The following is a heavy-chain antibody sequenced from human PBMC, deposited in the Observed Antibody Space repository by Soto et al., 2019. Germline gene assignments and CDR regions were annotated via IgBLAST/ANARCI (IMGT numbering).Heavy chain of an antibody. D-gene: IGHD1-26*01. Sequence: GGSVSVSWAASGFPFHTSAMNSVRQAPGKGLEWVSIISGTSDAAYYAESVKGRFTSSRDNSKNTLYLQINSLRAEDTAVYYCGKYSGSYPVYNGMNVWGQGTTVTVSS. CDR2: ISGTSDAA. CDR3: GKYSGSYPVYNGMNV. V-gene: IGHV3-23*01. CDR1: GFPFHTSA. J-gene: IGHJ6*02.